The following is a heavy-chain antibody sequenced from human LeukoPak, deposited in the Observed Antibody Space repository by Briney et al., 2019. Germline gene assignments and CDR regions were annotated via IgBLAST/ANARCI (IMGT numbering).Heavy chain of an antibody. Sequence: GGSLRLSCAASGFTFSSHGMNWVRQAPGKGLEWVSGISPNGVITYYADSVKGRFTISRDNSKGTVYLQMNSPRPEDTAVYYCAKDDAWLQYGNWGRGTLVTVSS. CDR3: AKDDAWLQYGN. CDR1: GFTFSSHG. D-gene: IGHD5-24*01. J-gene: IGHJ4*02. CDR2: ISPNGVIT. V-gene: IGHV3-23*01.